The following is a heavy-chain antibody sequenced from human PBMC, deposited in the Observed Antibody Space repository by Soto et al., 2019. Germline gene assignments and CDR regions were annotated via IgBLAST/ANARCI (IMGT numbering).Heavy chain of an antibody. CDR2: IYKGGSI. J-gene: IGHJ5*02. Sequence: PSETLSLTCRVSGGSISNEYWTWIRQPPGKGLEWIGYIYKGGSINYNPSLKSRVTISVDTSNNQFSLKLSSVTAADTAVYYCARAYYDRSGYAVDPWGQGTLVTVSS. CDR1: GGSISNEY. D-gene: IGHD3-22*01. V-gene: IGHV4-4*09. CDR3: ARAYYDRSGYAVDP.